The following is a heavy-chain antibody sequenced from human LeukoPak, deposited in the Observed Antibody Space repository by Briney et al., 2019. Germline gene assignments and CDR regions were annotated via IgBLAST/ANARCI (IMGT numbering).Heavy chain of an antibody. Sequence: KASETLSLTCTVSGGSISSYYWSWIRQPPGKGLEWIGYIYYSGTTNYNPSLKSRVTISVDTSKNQFSLKLSSVTAADTAVYYCARMHYYDSSGYYMSWGQGTLVTVSS. J-gene: IGHJ5*02. D-gene: IGHD3-22*01. CDR1: GGSISSYY. CDR2: IYYSGTT. V-gene: IGHV4-59*12. CDR3: ARMHYYDSSGYYMS.